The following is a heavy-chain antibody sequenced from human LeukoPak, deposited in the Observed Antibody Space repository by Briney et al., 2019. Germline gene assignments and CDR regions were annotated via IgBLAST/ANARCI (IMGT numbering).Heavy chain of an antibody. V-gene: IGHV4-59*08. CDR1: GGSISGYL. CDR2: ISYSGRT. J-gene: IGHJ4*02. D-gene: IGHD2-21*02. CDR3: ARQASDHLFDY. Sequence: SETLSLTCTVSGGSISGYLWSWIRQPPGKGLEWIGYISYSGRTSYSPSLKSRVTISVDTSKNQFSLKLSSVTAADTAVYYCARQASDHLFDYWGQGILVTVSS.